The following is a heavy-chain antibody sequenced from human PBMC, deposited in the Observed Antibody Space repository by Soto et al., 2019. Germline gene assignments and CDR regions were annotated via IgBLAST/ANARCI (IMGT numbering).Heavy chain of an antibody. V-gene: IGHV5-51*03. CDR2: IHPGDSDT. D-gene: IGHD6-13*01. J-gene: IGHJ5*02. CDR1: GYSFTNYW. CDR3: ARHNRYSSTWFEGWFDP. Sequence: EVQLVQSGAEVQKAGESLKISCQGSGYSFTNYWVGWVRQIPGRGLEWMGIIHPGDSDTRYSPFFQGQVTISADKSISTAYLQWSSMKASDTAMYYCARHNRYSSTWFEGWFDPWGQGTLVTVSS.